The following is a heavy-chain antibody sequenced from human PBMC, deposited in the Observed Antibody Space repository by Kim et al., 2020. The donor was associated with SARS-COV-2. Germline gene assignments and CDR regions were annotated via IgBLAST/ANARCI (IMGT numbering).Heavy chain of an antibody. CDR3: ATIAAAGTAFYYYGMDV. V-gene: IGHV3-48*02. Sequence: GGSLRLSCAASGFTFSSYSMNWVRQAPGKGLEWVSYISSSSSTIYYADSVKGRFTISRDNAKNSLYLQMNSLRDEDTAAYYCATIAAAGTAFYYYGMDVGGQGTTVTVSS. J-gene: IGHJ6*02. D-gene: IGHD6-13*01. CDR2: ISSSSSTI. CDR1: GFTFSSYS.